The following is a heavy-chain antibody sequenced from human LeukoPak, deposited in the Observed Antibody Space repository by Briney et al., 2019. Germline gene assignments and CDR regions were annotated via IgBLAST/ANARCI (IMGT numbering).Heavy chain of an antibody. CDR2: ISAYNGNT. CDR3: ARDGYSSSWYVGEIDY. V-gene: IGHV1-18*01. J-gene: IGHJ4*02. D-gene: IGHD6-13*01. Sequence: ASVKVSCKASGYTFTSYGISWVRQAPGQGLEWMGWISAYNGNTNYAQKLQGRVTMTTDTSTSTAYMELRSLRSDDTAVYYCARDGYSSSWYVGEIDYWGQGTLVTVSS. CDR1: GYTFTSYG.